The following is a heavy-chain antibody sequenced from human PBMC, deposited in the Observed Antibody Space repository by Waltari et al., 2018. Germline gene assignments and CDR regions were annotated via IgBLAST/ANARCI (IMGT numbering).Heavy chain of an antibody. CDR1: GGSFSGYY. Sequence: QVQLQQWGAGLLKPSETLSLTCAVYGGSFSGYYWSWIRQPPGKGLEWIGEINHSGSTNYNPSRKSRVTISVDTSKNQFSLKLSSVTAADTAVYYCARGLRFLEWLFNYGMDVWGQGTTVTVSS. D-gene: IGHD3-3*01. CDR2: INHSGST. J-gene: IGHJ6*02. V-gene: IGHV4-34*01. CDR3: ARGLRFLEWLFNYGMDV.